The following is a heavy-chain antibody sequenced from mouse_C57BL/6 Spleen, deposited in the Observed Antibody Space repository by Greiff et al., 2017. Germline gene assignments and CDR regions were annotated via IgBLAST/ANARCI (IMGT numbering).Heavy chain of an antibody. Sequence: QVQLQQSGPELVKPGASVKISCKASGYAFSSSWMNWVKQRPGKGLEWIGRIYPGDGDTNYNGKFKGKATLTADKSSSTAYMQLSSLTSEDSAVYFCARPNYDEGAWFAYWGKGTLVTVSA. D-gene: IGHD2-4*01. V-gene: IGHV1-82*01. CDR2: IYPGDGDT. J-gene: IGHJ3*01. CDR3: ARPNYDEGAWFAY. CDR1: GYAFSSSW.